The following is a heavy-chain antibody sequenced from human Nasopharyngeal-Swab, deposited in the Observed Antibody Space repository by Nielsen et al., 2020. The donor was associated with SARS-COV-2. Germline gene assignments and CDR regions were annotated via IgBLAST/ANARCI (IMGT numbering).Heavy chain of an antibody. Sequence: ASVKVSCKASGYSFTRYNIHWVRQAPGQGLEWMGIINPSGGSTTYAQKFQDRVTVTRDTFTSTVYMELTSLRSEDTAMYYCARQLTNDSSGYYYEYWGQGTLVTVSS. CDR1: GYSFTRYN. J-gene: IGHJ4*02. D-gene: IGHD3-22*01. V-gene: IGHV1-46*01. CDR2: INPSGGST. CDR3: ARQLTNDSSGYYYEY.